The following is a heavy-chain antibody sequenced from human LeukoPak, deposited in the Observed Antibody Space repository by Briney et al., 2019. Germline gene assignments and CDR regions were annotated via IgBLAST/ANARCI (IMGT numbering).Heavy chain of an antibody. V-gene: IGHV3-30*19. CDR3: ARETGSAVGSTDFDY. J-gene: IGHJ4*02. D-gene: IGHD4-17*01. CDR1: GFVFSNYD. Sequence: PGKSLRLSCAASGFVFSNYDMHWVRQAPGKGLEWVAVISYDGSNKYYADSVKGRFTISRDNSKNTLYLQMNSLRAEDTAVYYCARETGSAVGSTDFDYWGQGTLVTVSS. CDR2: ISYDGSNK.